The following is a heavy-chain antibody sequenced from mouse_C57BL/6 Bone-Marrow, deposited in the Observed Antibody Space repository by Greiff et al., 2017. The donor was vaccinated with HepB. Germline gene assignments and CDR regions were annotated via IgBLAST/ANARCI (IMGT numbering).Heavy chain of an antibody. CDR3: ESAYPTGYFDY. J-gene: IGHJ2*01. D-gene: IGHD2-10*01. Sequence: QVQLQQSGAELVRPGTSVKMSCKASGYTFTNYWIGWAKQRPGHGLEWIGDIYPGGGYTNSNEKFKGKATLTADKSSSTAYMQFSSLTSEDSAIYYCESAYPTGYFDYWGQGTTLTVSS. V-gene: IGHV1-63*01. CDR2: IYPGGGYT. CDR1: GYTFTNYW.